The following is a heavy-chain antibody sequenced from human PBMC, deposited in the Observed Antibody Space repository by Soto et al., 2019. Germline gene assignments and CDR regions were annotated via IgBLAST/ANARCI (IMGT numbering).Heavy chain of an antibody. CDR3: TRDGDYGYSLAY. V-gene: IGHV4-4*02. Sequence: QVQLQESGPGLVKPSETLTLTCAVSGASISTGKWWSWVRQPPGKGLEWIGEISHSVRANYNPALRSRVTIEVDKSKNQFSLKLSVTAADTAMYYCTRDGDYGYSLAYWGQGTLVTVSS. CDR1: GASISTGKW. J-gene: IGHJ4*02. CDR2: ISHSVRA. D-gene: IGHD5-18*01.